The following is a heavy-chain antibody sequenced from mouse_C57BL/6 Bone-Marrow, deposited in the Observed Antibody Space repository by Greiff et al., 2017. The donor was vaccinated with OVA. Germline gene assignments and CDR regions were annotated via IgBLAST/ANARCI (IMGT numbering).Heavy chain of an antibody. CDR2: IWSGGST. Sequence: QVQLQQSGPGLVQPSQSLSITCTVSGFSLTSYGVHWVRQSPGKGLEWLGVIWSGGSTDYNAAFISRLSISKDKAKSQVFLKMNSLPADDTAIYYGDRKGDDYDVNAMDYWGQGTSVTVSS. D-gene: IGHD2-4*01. CDR3: DRKGDDYDVNAMDY. CDR1: GFSLTSYG. V-gene: IGHV2-2*01. J-gene: IGHJ4*01.